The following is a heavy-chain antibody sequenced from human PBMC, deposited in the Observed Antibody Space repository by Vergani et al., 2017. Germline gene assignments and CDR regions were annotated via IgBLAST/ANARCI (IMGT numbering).Heavy chain of an antibody. D-gene: IGHD2-15*01. J-gene: IGHJ6*02. CDR1: GFTFSSYS. CDR2: ISSSSSYI. Sequence: EVQLVESGGGLVKPGGSLRLSCAASGFTFSSYSMNWVRQAPGKGLEWVSSISSSSSYIYYADSVKGRFTISRDNAKNSLYLQMNSLRAEDTAVYYCAGDNIVVVVAATHFYYGMDVWGQGTTVTVSS. CDR3: AGDNIVVVVAATHFYYGMDV. V-gene: IGHV3-21*01.